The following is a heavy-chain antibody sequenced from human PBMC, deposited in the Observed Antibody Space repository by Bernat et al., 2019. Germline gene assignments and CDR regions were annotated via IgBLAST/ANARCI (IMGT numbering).Heavy chain of an antibody. J-gene: IGHJ4*01. CDR2: ISGYNGDT. CDR1: GYTFTHHG. Sequence: QVQLVQSGTEVKKPGASVRVSCKTSGYTFTHHGIGWVRQAPGQGLEWLGWISGYNGDTIYAQRLQGRVTMTTYTPTNTAYMELTSLRPDDTAVYYCARDPSNTSGWYAYFDSWGHGTLVTVSS. V-gene: IGHV1-18*01. D-gene: IGHD6-19*01. CDR3: ARDPSNTSGWYAYFDS.